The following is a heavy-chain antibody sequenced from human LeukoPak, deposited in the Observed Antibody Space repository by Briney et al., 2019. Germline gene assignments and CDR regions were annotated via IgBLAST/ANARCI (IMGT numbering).Heavy chain of an antibody. CDR2: IIPIFGTA. CDR1: GGTFSSYA. CDR3: ASGYCSSTSCYGGFDP. Sequence: SVKVSCKASGGTFSSYAISWVRQAPGQGLEWMGGIIPIFGTANYAQKFQGRVTITADKSTSTAYMELSSLRSEDMAVYYCASGYCSSTSCYGGFDPWGQGTLVTVSS. D-gene: IGHD2-2*01. J-gene: IGHJ5*02. V-gene: IGHV1-69*06.